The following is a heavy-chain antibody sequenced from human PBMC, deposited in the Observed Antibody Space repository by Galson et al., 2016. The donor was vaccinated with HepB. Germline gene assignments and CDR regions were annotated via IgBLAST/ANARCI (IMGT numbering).Heavy chain of an antibody. CDR2: IDWHNDK. J-gene: IGHJ6*02. Sequence: PALVKPTQTLTLTCTFSGFSLSTSGMCVSWIRQRPGKALEWLALIDWHNDKFYSTSLKTRLTTSKDTSKNQVVLTVTNVDPLDTATYFCARTVWSGYGGAAYYYYGLDVWGQGTTVTVSS. V-gene: IGHV2-70*01. D-gene: IGHD3-3*01. CDR1: GFSLSTSGMC. CDR3: ARTVWSGYGGAAYYYYGLDV.